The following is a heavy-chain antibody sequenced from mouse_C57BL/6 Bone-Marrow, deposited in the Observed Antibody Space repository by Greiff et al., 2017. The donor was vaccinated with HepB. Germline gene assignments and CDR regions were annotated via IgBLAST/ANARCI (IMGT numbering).Heavy chain of an antibody. Sequence: LVKPGASVKISCKASGYSFTDYNMNWVKQSNGKSLEWIGGINPNYGTTSYNQKFKGKATLTVDQSSSTAYMQLNSLTSEDSAVYYCARGHYSNYLYYAMDYWGQGTSVTVSS. CDR2: INPNYGTT. J-gene: IGHJ4*01. D-gene: IGHD2-5*01. CDR3: ARGHYSNYLYYAMDY. V-gene: IGHV1-39*01. CDR1: GYSFTDYN.